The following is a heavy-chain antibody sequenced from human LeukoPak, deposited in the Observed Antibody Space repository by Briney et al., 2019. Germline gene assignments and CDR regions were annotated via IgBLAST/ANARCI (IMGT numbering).Heavy chain of an antibody. CDR1: GYTFTSYG. D-gene: IGHD3-22*01. CDR3: AREYYYDSTGYFLLY. Sequence: ASVKVSCKASGYTFTSYGISWVRQAPGQGLEWMGWISAYNGNTNYAQKFQGRVTMTRDTSISTAYMELSRLRSDDTAVYYCAREYYYDSTGYFLLYWGQGTLVTVSS. J-gene: IGHJ4*02. V-gene: IGHV1-18*01. CDR2: ISAYNGNT.